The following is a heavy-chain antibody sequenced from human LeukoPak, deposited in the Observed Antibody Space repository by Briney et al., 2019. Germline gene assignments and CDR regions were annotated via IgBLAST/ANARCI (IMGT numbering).Heavy chain of an antibody. CDR3: AREEIQLKEGNWFDP. CDR1: GYTFTSYD. CDR2: ISAYNGNT. V-gene: IGHV1-18*01. J-gene: IGHJ5*02. Sequence: ASVKVSCKASGYTFTSYDINWVRQAPGQGLEWMGWISAYNGNTNYAQNLQGRVTMTTDTSTSTAYMELSRLRSDDTAVYYCAREEIQLKEGNWFDPWGQGTLVTVSS. D-gene: IGHD5-18*01.